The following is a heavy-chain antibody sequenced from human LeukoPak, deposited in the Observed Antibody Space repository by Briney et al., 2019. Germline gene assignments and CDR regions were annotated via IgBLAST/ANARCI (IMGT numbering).Heavy chain of an antibody. J-gene: IGHJ4*02. Sequence: GGSLRLSCAASGFTFSSYAMHWVRQAPGKGLEWVAVMSYDGSNKYYADSLKGRFTISRDNSKNTLFLRMNSLRAEDTAVYYCAKDHLYDFWSGYYDYWGQGTLVTVSS. CDR3: AKDHLYDFWSGYYDY. CDR2: MSYDGSNK. CDR1: GFTFSSYA. D-gene: IGHD3-3*01. V-gene: IGHV3-30*04.